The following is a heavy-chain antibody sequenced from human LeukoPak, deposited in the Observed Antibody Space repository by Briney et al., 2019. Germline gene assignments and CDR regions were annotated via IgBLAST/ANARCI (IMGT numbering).Heavy chain of an antibody. CDR2: INPNSGGT. CDR1: GYTFTGYY. V-gene: IGHV1-2*02. CDR3: APYYDILTGYGLTFDP. Sequence: GASVKVSCKASGYTFTGYYMHWVRQAPGQGLEWMGWINPNSGGTNYAQKFQGRVTMTRDTSISTAYMELSRLGSDDTAVYYCAPYYDILTGYGLTFDPWGQGTLVTVSS. D-gene: IGHD3-9*01. J-gene: IGHJ5*02.